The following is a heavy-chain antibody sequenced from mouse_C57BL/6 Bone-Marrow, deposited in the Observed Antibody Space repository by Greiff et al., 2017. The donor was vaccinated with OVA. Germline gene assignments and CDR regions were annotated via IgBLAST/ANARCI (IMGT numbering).Heavy chain of an antibody. V-gene: IGHV1-52*01. CDR1: GYTFTSYW. D-gene: IGHD1-1*01. CDR2: IDPSDSET. J-gene: IGHJ3*01. Sequence: QVQLQQPGAELVRPGSSVKLSCKASGYTFTSYWMHWVKQRPIQGLEWIGNIDPSDSETHYNQKFKDKATLTVDKSSSTAYMQLSSLTSEDSAVYYCARWGTVVAKGFAYWGQGTLVTVSA. CDR3: ARWGTVVAKGFAY.